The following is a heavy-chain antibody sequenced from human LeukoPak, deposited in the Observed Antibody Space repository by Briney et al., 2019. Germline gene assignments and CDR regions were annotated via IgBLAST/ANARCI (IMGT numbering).Heavy chain of an antibody. CDR3: ARVSGIMISLGGVISYFDY. D-gene: IGHD3-16*02. Sequence: SETLSLTCTLYGGSFNDSYWTWIRQPPGKELEWIGEINHSGGTDYNPALRRRVTISVAPSKNQLSLQLRSMTAADTGVYYCARVSGIMISLGGVISYFDYWGQGTLVTVSS. CDR2: INHSGGT. CDR1: GGSFNDSY. J-gene: IGHJ4*02. V-gene: IGHV4-34*01.